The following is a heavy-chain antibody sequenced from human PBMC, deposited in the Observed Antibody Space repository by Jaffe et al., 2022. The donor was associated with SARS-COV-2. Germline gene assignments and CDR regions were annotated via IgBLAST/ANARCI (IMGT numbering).Heavy chain of an antibody. CDR2: IKSKTDGGTT. J-gene: IGHJ4*02. CDR1: GFTFSNAW. CDR3: TTDLIIELDCSSTSCYGGYFDY. V-gene: IGHV3-15*01. D-gene: IGHD2-2*01. Sequence: EVQLVESGGGLVKPGGSLRLSCAASGFTFSNAWMSWVRQAPGKGLEWVGRIKSKTDGGTTDYAAPVKGRFTISRDDSKNTLYLQMNSLKTEDTAVYYCTTDLIIELDCSSTSCYGGYFDYWGQGTLVTVSS.